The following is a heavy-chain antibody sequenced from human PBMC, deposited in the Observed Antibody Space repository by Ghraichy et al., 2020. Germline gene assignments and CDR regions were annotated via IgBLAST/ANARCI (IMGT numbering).Heavy chain of an antibody. CDR2: FGTSSDGI. CDR3: ARDHSGTGTYYFAYEF. Sequence: GGSLRLSCTASGFIFSAYAMNWVRQVPGKGLEWVSYFGTSSDGIYYADSVRGRFTVSRDNAKNALYLQMNSLRDEDTAVYYCARDHSGTGTYYFAYEFWGQGTLVTVSS. D-gene: IGHD1-26*01. CDR1: GFIFSAYA. V-gene: IGHV3-48*02. J-gene: IGHJ4*02.